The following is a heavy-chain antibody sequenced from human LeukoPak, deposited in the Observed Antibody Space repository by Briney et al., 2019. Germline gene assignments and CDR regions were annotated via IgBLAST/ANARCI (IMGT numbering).Heavy chain of an antibody. CDR1: GFTFSSYW. CDR3: TNLWFGDDGNY. V-gene: IGHV3-53*01. CDR2: IYRGGST. D-gene: IGHD3-10*01. Sequence: GGSLRLSCAVSGFTFSSYWMSWVRQAPGEGLEWVSLIYRGGSTYYADSVKGRFTISRDNSKNTLCLQMNSLRAEDTAVYYCTNLWFGDDGNYWGQGTLVTVSS. J-gene: IGHJ4*02.